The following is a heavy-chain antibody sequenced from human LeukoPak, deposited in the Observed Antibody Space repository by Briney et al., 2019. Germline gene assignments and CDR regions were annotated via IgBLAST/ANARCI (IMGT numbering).Heavy chain of an antibody. CDR2: IIPIFGTA. D-gene: IGHD3-10*01. J-gene: IGHJ6*04. V-gene: IGHV1-69*13. CDR1: GGTFSSYA. Sequence: APVKVSCKASGGTFSSYAISWVRQAPGQGLEWMGGIIPIFGTASYAQKFQGRVTITADESTSTAYVELSSLRSEDTAVYYCARAYGSGSYSYYYYGMDVWGKGTTVTVSS. CDR3: ARAYGSGSYSYYYYGMDV.